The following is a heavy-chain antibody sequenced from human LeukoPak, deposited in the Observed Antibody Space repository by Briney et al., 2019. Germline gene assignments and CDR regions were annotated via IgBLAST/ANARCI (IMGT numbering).Heavy chain of an antibody. Sequence: SETLSLTCTVSGGSISSYYWNWIRQSPGKGLEWIGYMYHSGSTNYNPSLKGRVTISVDTSKNQFSLKLSSVTAADTAVYYCARSYYDFWSGYYSGNYFDYWGQGTLVTVSS. CDR3: ARSYYDFWSGYYSGNYFDY. D-gene: IGHD3-3*01. J-gene: IGHJ4*02. CDR1: GGSISSYY. CDR2: MYHSGST. V-gene: IGHV4-59*01.